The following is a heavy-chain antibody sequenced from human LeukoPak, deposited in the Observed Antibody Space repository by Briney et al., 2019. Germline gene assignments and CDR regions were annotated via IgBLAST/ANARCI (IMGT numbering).Heavy chain of an antibody. CDR2: IYYSEST. Sequence: SETLSLTCTVSGGSISSCYWSWIRQPPGKGLEWIGFIYYSESTNYNPSLKSRVTISADPSKNQFSLQLSSVTAADTAVYYCARQTHSGSSYYYYGMDVWGQGTTVTVSS. D-gene: IGHD1-26*01. CDR3: ARQTHSGSSYYYYGMDV. V-gene: IGHV4-59*08. J-gene: IGHJ6*02. CDR1: GGSISSCY.